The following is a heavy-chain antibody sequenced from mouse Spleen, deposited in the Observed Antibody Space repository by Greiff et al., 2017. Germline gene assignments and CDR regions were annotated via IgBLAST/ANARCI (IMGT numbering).Heavy chain of an antibody. Sequence: QVQLKQPGAELVKPGASVKLSCKASGYTFTSYWMHWVKQRPGQGLEWIGMIHPNSGSTNYNEKFKSKATLTVDKSSSTAYMQLSSLTSEDSAVYYCAYYGSSLAWFAYWGQGTLVTVSA. D-gene: IGHD1-1*01. V-gene: IGHV1-64*01. CDR3: AYYGSSLAWFAY. J-gene: IGHJ3*01. CDR2: IHPNSGST. CDR1: GYTFTSYW.